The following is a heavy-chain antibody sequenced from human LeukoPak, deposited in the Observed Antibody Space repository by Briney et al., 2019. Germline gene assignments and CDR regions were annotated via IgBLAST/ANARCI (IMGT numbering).Heavy chain of an antibody. D-gene: IGHD6-13*01. CDR2: IQSGGST. CDR3: ASLPGGKTAALEFDL. CDR1: GFSVNSDY. Sequence: PGGSLRLSCAVTGFSVNSDYMTWVRQAPGKGLEWVSVIQSGGSTFYADSVKGRFTISRDSSKNTQYLQMNSLRAEDTAVYYCASLPGGKTAALEFDLRGRGTLVTVSS. J-gene: IGHJ2*01. V-gene: IGHV3-66*01.